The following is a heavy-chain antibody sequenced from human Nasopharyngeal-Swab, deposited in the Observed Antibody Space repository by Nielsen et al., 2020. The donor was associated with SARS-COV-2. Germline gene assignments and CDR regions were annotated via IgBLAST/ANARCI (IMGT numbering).Heavy chain of an antibody. D-gene: IGHD4-17*01. CDR1: GGSISSDY. J-gene: IGHJ4*02. Sequence: SETLSLTCAVSGGSISSDYWSWIRQPPGKGLEWTGYIYYSGRTKYNPSLKSRVSISVDTSKNQFSLKLTSVIAADTAVYYCARGVDYADPFDYWGQGTLVTVSS. CDR2: IYYSGRT. V-gene: IGHV4-59*01. CDR3: ARGVDYADPFDY.